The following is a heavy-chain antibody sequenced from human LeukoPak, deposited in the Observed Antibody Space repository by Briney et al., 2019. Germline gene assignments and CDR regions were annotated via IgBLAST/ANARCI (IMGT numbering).Heavy chain of an antibody. D-gene: IGHD3-10*01. V-gene: IGHV4-59*01. CDR2: IYYSGST. CDR1: GDSISSYY. Sequence: SETLSLTCTVYGDSISSYYWSWIRQPAGKGLEWIGYIYYSGSTNYNPSLKSRVTISVDTSKNQFSLKLSSVTAADTAVYYCASSRWRYGSVDYWGQGTLVTVSS. J-gene: IGHJ4*02. CDR3: ASSRWRYGSVDY.